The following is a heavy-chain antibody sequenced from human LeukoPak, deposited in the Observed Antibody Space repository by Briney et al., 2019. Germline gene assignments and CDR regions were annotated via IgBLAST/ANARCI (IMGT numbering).Heavy chain of an antibody. J-gene: IGHJ4*02. Sequence: GGSLRLSCAASGFTFSDYYMSWIRQAPGKGLELVSYISSSSGYTNYADSVKGRFTISRDNAKNSLYLQMNSLRAEDTAVYYCARVDEGRNGVTVGYWGQGTLVTVSS. CDR3: ARVDEGRNGVTVGY. D-gene: IGHD2-8*01. V-gene: IGHV3-11*06. CDR2: ISSSSGYT. CDR1: GFTFSDYY.